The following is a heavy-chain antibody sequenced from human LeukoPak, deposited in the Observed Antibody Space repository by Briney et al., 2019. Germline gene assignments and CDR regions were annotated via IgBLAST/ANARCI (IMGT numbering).Heavy chain of an antibody. CDR1: GGSISSSSYY. D-gene: IGHD6-13*01. V-gene: IGHV4-39*07. CDR3: ARGGIAAAGTGQSPYYYYYYMDV. J-gene: IGHJ6*03. Sequence: SETLSLTCTVSGGSISSSSYYWGWIRQPPGKGLEWIGSIYYSGSTYYNPSLKSRVTISVDTSKNQFSLKLSSVTAADTAVYYCARGGIAAAGTGQSPYYYYYYMDVWGKGTTVTVSS. CDR2: IYYSGST.